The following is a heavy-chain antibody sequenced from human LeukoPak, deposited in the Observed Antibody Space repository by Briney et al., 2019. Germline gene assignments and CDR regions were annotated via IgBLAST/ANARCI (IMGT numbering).Heavy chain of an antibody. V-gene: IGHV4-39*01. CDR2: IYYHENT. J-gene: IGHJ4*02. CDR3: ARRAYSAAYWKHFDY. D-gene: IGHD1-1*01. Sequence: PSETLSLTCTVSGGSISSSSDYWGWIRQAPGKGPEWIGSIYYHENTYYNSSLKSRVTISVDTSKNQLSLKLNSVTAADTAVYFCARRAYSAAYWKHFDYWGQGTLVTVSS. CDR1: GGSISSSSDY.